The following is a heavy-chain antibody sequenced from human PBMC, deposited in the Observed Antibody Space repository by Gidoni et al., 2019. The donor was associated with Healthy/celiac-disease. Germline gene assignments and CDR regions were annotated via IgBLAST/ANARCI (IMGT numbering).Heavy chain of an antibody. CDR3: TTDHHRITIFGVVWGNYGMDV. CDR2: IKSKTDGGTT. D-gene: IGHD3-3*01. V-gene: IGHV3-15*01. J-gene: IGHJ6*02. CDR1: GFTFSNAW. Sequence: EVQLVESGGGLVKPGGSLRLSCAASGFTFSNAWMSWVRQAPGKGLEWVGRIKSKTDGGTTDYAAPVKGRFTISRDDSKNTLYLQMNSLKTEDTAVYYCTTDHHRITIFGVVWGNYGMDVWGQGTTVTVSS.